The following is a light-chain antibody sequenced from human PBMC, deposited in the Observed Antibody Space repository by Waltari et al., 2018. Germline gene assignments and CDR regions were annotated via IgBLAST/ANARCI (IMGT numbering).Light chain of an antibody. CDR2: GAS. CDR3: HQYGSSPGT. V-gene: IGKV3-20*01. Sequence: ETVLTQSPVTLSLSPGDGATLSCRASQSVSSSYLAWYQQKPGQAPRLLIYGASSRATGIPDRFSGSGSGTDFTLTIIRLETEDFAVYYCHQYGSSPGTFGQGTKLEIK. CDR1: QSVSSSY. J-gene: IGKJ2*02.